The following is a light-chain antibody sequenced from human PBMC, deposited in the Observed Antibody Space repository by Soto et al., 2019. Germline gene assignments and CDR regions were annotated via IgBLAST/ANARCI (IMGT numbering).Light chain of an antibody. CDR1: QRVSSRY. V-gene: IGKV3-20*01. CDR2: GAS. CDR3: QQYGNSRWT. Sequence: EIVSTQSPGTLSLSPGERATLSCRASQRVSSRYLAWYQQKPGQAPRLFISGASTRATAIPDRFSRSASGTHSTLTITRLGPEAFAAYYCQQYGNSRWTFGQATKVQIK. J-gene: IGKJ1*01.